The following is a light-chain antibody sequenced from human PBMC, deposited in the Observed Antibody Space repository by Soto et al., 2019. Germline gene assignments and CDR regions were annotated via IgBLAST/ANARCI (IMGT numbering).Light chain of an antibody. CDR2: AAS. CDR1: QDISSH. Sequence: DIPLTQSPSFLSASVGDRVTITCRASQDISSHLVWFQQEPGKAPKLLIYAASTLQSGVPSRFTGVGAGTEFTLTISSLQPEDFATYYCLQLDSFPPTFGQGTKVE. J-gene: IGKJ1*01. V-gene: IGKV1-9*01. CDR3: LQLDSFPPT.